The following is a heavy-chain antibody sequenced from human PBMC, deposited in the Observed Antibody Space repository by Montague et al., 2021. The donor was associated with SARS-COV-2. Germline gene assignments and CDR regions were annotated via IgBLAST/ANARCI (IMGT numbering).Heavy chain of an antibody. CDR2: ISYDGSNK. CDR1: GFTFSSYA. CDR3: ARDLGFYGMDV. J-gene: IGHJ6*02. V-gene: IGHV3-30*04. Sequence: SLRLSCAASGFTFSSYAMHWVRQAPGKGLEWVAVISYDGSNKYYADSVKDRFTISRDNSKNTLYLQMSSLRAEDTAVYYCARDLGFYGMDVWGQGTTVTVSS.